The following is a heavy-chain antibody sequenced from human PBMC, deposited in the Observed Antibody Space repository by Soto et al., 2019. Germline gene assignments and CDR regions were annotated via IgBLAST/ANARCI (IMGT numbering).Heavy chain of an antibody. V-gene: IGHV1-18*01. D-gene: IGHD2-2*01. Sequence: ASVKVSCKASGYTFTSYGISWVRQAPGQGLEWMGWISAYNGNTNYAQKLQGRVTMTTDTSTSTAYMELRSLRSDDTAVYYCARVGCSSTSCYYNWFDPWGQGTLVTVSS. CDR3: ARVGCSSTSCYYNWFDP. CDR1: GYTFTSYG. J-gene: IGHJ5*02. CDR2: ISAYNGNT.